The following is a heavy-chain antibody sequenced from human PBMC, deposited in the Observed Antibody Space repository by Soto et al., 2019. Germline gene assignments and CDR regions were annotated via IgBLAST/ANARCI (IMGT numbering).Heavy chain of an antibody. D-gene: IGHD2-15*01. CDR1: GITFSSYA. V-gene: IGHV3-23*01. Sequence: QPGGSLRLSCAASGITFSSYAMNWVRQAPGKGLEWVSFISGSGRTTYYADSVKGRFTISRDNSKNTLYLQVNSLRAEDTAVYFCAKDHGVVGGDTRAFDIWGQGTMVTVSS. CDR2: ISGSGRTT. CDR3: AKDHGVVGGDTRAFDI. J-gene: IGHJ3*02.